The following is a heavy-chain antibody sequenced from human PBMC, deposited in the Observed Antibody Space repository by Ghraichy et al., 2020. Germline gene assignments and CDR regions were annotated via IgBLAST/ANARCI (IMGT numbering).Heavy chain of an antibody. Sequence: SQTLSLTCVISGDSVSGNNVAWNWIRQSPSRGLEWLGRTYYRSKWYYDYAVSVKSRIAINPDTSKNQFSLQLNSVTPEDTAVYYCAREYANNYGYWGQGTLVTVSS. V-gene: IGHV6-1*01. J-gene: IGHJ4*02. D-gene: IGHD1/OR15-1a*01. CDR2: TYYRSKWYY. CDR1: GDSVSGNNVA. CDR3: AREYANNYGY.